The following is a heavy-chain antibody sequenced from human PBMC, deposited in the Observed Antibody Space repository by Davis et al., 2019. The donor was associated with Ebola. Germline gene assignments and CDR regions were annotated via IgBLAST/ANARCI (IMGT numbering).Heavy chain of an antibody. Sequence: MPSETLSLTCAVSGYSINSGYYWGWIRQPPGKGLEWIGSIYYSGSTYYNPSLKSRVTISVDTSKNQFSLKLSSVTAADTAVYYCARQGLLWFGELLYLFGGFDYWGQGTLVTVSS. J-gene: IGHJ4*02. CDR1: GYSINSGYY. V-gene: IGHV4-38-2*01. CDR3: ARQGLLWFGELLYLFGGFDY. CDR2: IYYSGST. D-gene: IGHD3-10*01.